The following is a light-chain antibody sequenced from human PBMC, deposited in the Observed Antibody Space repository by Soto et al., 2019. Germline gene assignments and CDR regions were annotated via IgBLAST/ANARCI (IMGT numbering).Light chain of an antibody. Sequence: DIQMTQSPYSLSASLGDSVTITCRASQNIRTYLNWYQQKPGRAPKLLIHSASALPSGVPSRFSGSGSGTEFTLTMSGLQPEDVASYHCQQSHSTPYTFGQGSKVDI. CDR2: SAS. J-gene: IGKJ2*01. CDR3: QQSHSTPYT. V-gene: IGKV1-39*01. CDR1: QNIRTY.